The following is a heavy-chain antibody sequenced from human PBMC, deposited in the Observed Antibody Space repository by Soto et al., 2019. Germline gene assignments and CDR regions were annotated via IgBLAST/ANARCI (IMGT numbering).Heavy chain of an antibody. Sequence: SSETLSLTCAVYGGSFSGYYWSWIRQPPGKGLEWIGEINHSGSTNYNPSLKSRVTISVDTSKNQFSLKLSPVTAADTAVYYCARGRRIAAHHHNWFDPWGQGTLVTVSS. D-gene: IGHD6-6*01. V-gene: IGHV4-34*01. CDR2: INHSGST. CDR3: ARGRRIAAHHHNWFDP. J-gene: IGHJ5*02. CDR1: GGSFSGYY.